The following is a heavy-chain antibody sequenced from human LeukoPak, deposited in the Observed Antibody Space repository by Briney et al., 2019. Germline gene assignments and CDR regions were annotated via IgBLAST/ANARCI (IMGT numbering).Heavy chain of an antibody. J-gene: IGHJ4*02. V-gene: IGHV4-59*08. D-gene: IGHD3-10*01. Sequence: SETLSLTCTVSGGSINSYYWSWIRQSPGKGLEWIGYIYYTGSTNYNPSLKSRVTISVDTSKNQFSLKLSSVIATDTAVYYCARRGSGGRSFDYWGQGTLVTVSS. CDR1: GGSINSYY. CDR2: IYYTGST. CDR3: ARRGSGGRSFDY.